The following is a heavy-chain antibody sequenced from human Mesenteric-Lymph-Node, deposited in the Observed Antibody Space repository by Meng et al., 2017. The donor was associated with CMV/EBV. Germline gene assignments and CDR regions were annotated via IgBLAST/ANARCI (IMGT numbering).Heavy chain of an antibody. CDR3: ARRRAYYDSSGYYDY. J-gene: IGHJ4*02. V-gene: IGHV4-38-2*02. D-gene: IGHD3-22*01. Sequence: SETLSLTCSVSGYSTSSGYYWGWIRQPPGKGLEWIGSIYHSGSTYYNPSLKSRVTISVDTSKNQFSLKLSSVTAADTAVYYCARRRAYYDSSGYYDYWGQGTLVTVSS. CDR2: IYHSGST. CDR1: GYSTSSGYY.